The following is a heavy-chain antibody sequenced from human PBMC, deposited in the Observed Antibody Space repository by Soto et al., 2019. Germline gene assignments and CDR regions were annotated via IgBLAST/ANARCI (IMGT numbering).Heavy chain of an antibody. CDR3: VQDPLMDTLTTAGF. V-gene: IGHV3-30*18. CDR2: ISYHGRDE. CDR1: GFSLTNYG. J-gene: IGHJ4*02. Sequence: QVQLVESGGGVVQPGGSLRLYCAASGFSLTNYGMHWVRQAPGKVLEWVAVISYHGRDEFYADSVKSRLTISRDSSKSTLYLQMHSRRPDDRAVYYCVQDPLMDTLTTAGFWGQGTIVAVSS. D-gene: IGHD4-4*01.